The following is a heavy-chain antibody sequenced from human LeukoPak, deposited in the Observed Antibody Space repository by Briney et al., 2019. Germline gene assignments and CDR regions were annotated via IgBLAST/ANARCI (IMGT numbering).Heavy chain of an antibody. V-gene: IGHV3-48*04. CDR2: ISSGSSTI. Sequence: GGSLRLSCAASGFTFSTYSMSWVRQAPGKGLEWVSYISSGSSTIYYADSVKGRFTISRDNAKNSLYLQMNSLRAEDTAVYYCARDSPSSTSWGYWGQGTLVTVSS. J-gene: IGHJ4*02. CDR3: ARDSPSSTSWGY. CDR1: GFTFSTYS. D-gene: IGHD2-2*01.